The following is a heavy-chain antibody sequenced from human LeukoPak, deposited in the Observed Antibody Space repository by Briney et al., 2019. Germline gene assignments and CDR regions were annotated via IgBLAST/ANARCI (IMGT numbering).Heavy chain of an antibody. V-gene: IGHV1-2*02. CDR3: ARVLPGVGYSYGY. D-gene: IGHD5-18*01. CDR1: GYTFTDYY. Sequence: ASVKVSCKTSGYTFTDYYMHWVRQAPGQGLEYMGWINPNSGGTDYAQKFQGRVTMTRDSSISTAYMELSRLRSGDTAVYYCARVLPGVGYSYGYWGQGTLVTVSS. CDR2: INPNSGGT. J-gene: IGHJ4*02.